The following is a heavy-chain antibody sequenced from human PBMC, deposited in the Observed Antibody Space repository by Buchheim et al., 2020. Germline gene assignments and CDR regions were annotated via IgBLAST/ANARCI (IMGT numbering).Heavy chain of an antibody. CDR1: GGSISSGGYY. CDR2: IHYSGNT. D-gene: IGHD6-13*01. CDR3: ASELIAAAGTIDY. J-gene: IGHJ4*02. Sequence: QVQLQESGPGLVKPSQTLSLTCTVSGGSISSGGYYWSWICQHPGKGLEWMGYIHYSGNTYYKPSLKSRVIISVDTSKNQFSLKLTSLTAADTAVYYCASELIAAAGTIDYWGQGTL. V-gene: IGHV4-31*03.